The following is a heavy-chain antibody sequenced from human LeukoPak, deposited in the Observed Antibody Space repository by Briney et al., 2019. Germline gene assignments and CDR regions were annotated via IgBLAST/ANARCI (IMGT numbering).Heavy chain of an antibody. V-gene: IGHV3-15*01. CDR1: GFTFRNAW. CDR2: IKSKTDGGTT. J-gene: IGHJ4*02. CDR3: TTDGVVDPAFDY. D-gene: IGHD3-3*01. Sequence: GGSLRLSCAASGFTFRNAWMSWVRQAPGKGLEWVGRIKSKTDGGTTDYAAPVKGRFTISRDDSKNTLYLQMNSLKTEDTAVYYCTTDGVVDPAFDYWGQGTLVTVSS.